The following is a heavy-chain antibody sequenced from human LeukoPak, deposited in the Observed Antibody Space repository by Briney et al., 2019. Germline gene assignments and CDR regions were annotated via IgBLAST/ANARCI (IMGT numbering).Heavy chain of an antibody. V-gene: IGHV5-51*01. CDR3: ARHEIFSCSGGRCSISYYYYGMDV. D-gene: IGHD2-15*01. CDR2: IYPGDSDT. J-gene: IGHJ6*02. Sequence: PGESLKISCKSSGYSFTSYWIGWVRQMPGKGLEWMGIIYPGDSDTRYSPSFQGQVTISADKSISTAYLEWSSLKASDTAMYYCARHEIFSCSGGRCSISYYYYGMDVWGQGTTVTVSS. CDR1: GYSFTSYW.